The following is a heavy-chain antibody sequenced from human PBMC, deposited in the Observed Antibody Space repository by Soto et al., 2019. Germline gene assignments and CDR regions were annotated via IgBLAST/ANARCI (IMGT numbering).Heavy chain of an antibody. CDR3: ARHGTFSPRAEYFQH. Sequence: PSETLSLTCTVSGGSISSSSYYWGWIRQPPGKGLEWIGSIFYSGGTYYNPSLKSRVTISVDTSKNQFSLKLSSVTAADTAVYYCARHGTFSPRAEYFQHWGQGSLVTVSS. J-gene: IGHJ1*01. CDR1: GGSISSSSYY. D-gene: IGHD1-26*01. CDR2: IFYSGGT. V-gene: IGHV4-39*01.